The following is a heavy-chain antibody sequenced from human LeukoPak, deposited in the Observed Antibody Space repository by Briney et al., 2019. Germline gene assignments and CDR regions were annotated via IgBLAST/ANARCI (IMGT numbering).Heavy chain of an antibody. CDR2: IYYSGST. CDR1: GGSISSGDYY. V-gene: IGHV4-30-4*08. CDR3: ARESNKQQLASDY. J-gene: IGHJ4*02. D-gene: IGHD6-13*01. Sequence: SQTLSLTCTVSGGSISSGDYYWSWLRQPPGKGLEWIAYIYYSGSTYYNPSLKSRVTISVDTSKNQFSLKLSAVTAADTAVYYCARESNKQQLASDYWGQGTLVTVSS.